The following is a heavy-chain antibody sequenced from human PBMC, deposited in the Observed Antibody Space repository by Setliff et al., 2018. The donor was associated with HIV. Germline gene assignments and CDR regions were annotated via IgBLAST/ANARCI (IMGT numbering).Heavy chain of an antibody. J-gene: IGHJ4*02. CDR2: IKQDGSEK. CDR3: ARDELYFDY. CDR1: GFTFGNHF. D-gene: IGHD1-1*01. V-gene: IGHV3-7*03. Sequence: PGGSLRLSCAASGFTFGNHFMAWVRQAPGKGLEWVANIKQDGSEKNYVDSVKGRFTISRDNAKNSLYLQMNSLRAEDTAVYYCARDELYFDYWGQGTLVTVSS.